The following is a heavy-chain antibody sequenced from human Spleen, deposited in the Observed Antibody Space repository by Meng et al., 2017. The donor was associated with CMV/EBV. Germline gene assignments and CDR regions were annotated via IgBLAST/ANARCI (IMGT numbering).Heavy chain of an antibody. Sequence: GESLKISCVAPDLDFNIYAMTWVRQAPGKGLEWVSGISAHADVTKYTDSVKGRFTISRDNSKNTLYLQMTSLRIEDTAVYHCAKILQVRFLEWLSMDVWGQGTTVTVSS. CDR3: AKILQVRFLEWLSMDV. J-gene: IGHJ6*02. CDR2: ISAHADVT. V-gene: IGHV3-23*01. D-gene: IGHD3-3*01. CDR1: DLDFNIYA.